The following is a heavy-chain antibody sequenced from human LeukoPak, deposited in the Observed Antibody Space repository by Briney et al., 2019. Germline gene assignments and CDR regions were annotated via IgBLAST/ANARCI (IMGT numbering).Heavy chain of an antibody. Sequence: ASVKVSCKASGYTCTSYYMHWVRQAPGQGLEWMGIINPSGGSTSYAQKFQGRVTMTRDTSTSTVYMELSSLRSEDTAVYYCARDRRWEPPTGPDLFDYWGQGTLVTVSS. D-gene: IGHD1-26*01. J-gene: IGHJ4*02. V-gene: IGHV1-46*01. CDR3: ARDRRWEPPTGPDLFDY. CDR2: INPSGGST. CDR1: GYTCTSYY.